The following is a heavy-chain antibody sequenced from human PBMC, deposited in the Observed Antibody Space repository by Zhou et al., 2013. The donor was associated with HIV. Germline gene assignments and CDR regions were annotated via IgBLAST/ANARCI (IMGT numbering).Heavy chain of an antibody. D-gene: IGHD3-16*01. CDR2: IYSGGST. J-gene: IGHJ5*02. Sequence: VQLVESGGGLIQPGGSLRLSCAASGFTVSSNYMSWVRQAPGKGLEWVSVIYSGGSTYYADSVKGRFTISRDNSKNTLYLQMNSLRAEDTAVYYCARDPDYGAHPAGWFDPWGQGTLVTVSP. CDR3: ARDPDYGAHPAGWFDP. V-gene: IGHV3-53*01. CDR1: GFTVSSNY.